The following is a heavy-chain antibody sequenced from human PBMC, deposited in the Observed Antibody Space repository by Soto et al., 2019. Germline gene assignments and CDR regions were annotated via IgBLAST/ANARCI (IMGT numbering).Heavy chain of an antibody. CDR3: AKERGYCSGGSCYVLGFDY. J-gene: IGHJ4*02. Sequence: GGSLRLSCAASGFTFSSYAMSWVRQAPGKGLEWVSAISGSGGSTYYADSVKGRFTISRDNSKNTLYLQMNSLRAEDTAVYYCAKERGYCSGGSCYVLGFDYWGQGTLVTVSS. CDR1: GFTFSSYA. D-gene: IGHD2-15*01. CDR2: ISGSGGST. V-gene: IGHV3-23*01.